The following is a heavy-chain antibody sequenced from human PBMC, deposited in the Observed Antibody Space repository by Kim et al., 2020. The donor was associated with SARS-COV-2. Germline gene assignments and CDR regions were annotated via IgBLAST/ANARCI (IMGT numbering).Heavy chain of an antibody. Sequence: GGSLRLSCAASGFTFDDYAMHWVRQAPGKGLEWVSGISWNSGSIGYADSVKGRFTISRDNAKNSLYLQMNSLRAEDTALYYCAKGIYGSGSLPDYWCQGT. CDR1: GFTFDDYA. D-gene: IGHD3-10*01. CDR2: ISWNSGSI. V-gene: IGHV3-9*01. CDR3: AKGIYGSGSLPDY. J-gene: IGHJ4*02.